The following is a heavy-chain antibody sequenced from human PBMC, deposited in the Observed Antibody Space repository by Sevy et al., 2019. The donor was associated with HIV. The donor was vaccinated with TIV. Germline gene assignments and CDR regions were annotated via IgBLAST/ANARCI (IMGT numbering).Heavy chain of an antibody. CDR1: GGTFNSFT. J-gene: IGHJ6*02. D-gene: IGHD2-21*01. V-gene: IGHV1-69*13. Sequence: ASVKVSCKASGGTFNSFTINWVRQAPGQGLEWMGGIIPLFGTTNDAQRLQGRVTITADESTSTAYMELSSLRSDDTAVYYCAGGGGAVDYGMDVWGQGTTVTVSS. CDR3: AGGGGAVDYGMDV. CDR2: IIPLFGTT.